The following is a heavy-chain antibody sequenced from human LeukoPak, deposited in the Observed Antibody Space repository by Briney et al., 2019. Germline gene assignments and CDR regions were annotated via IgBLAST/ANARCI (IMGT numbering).Heavy chain of an antibody. Sequence: SETLSLTCAVYGGTFSGYYWSWIRQPPGKGLEWIGEINHSGSTNYNPSLKSRVTISVDTSKNQFSLKLSSVTAADTAVYYCARGPYYSNGYYYYGMDVWGQGTTVTVSS. CDR1: GGTFSGYY. J-gene: IGHJ6*02. CDR2: INHSGST. CDR3: ARGPYYSNGYYYYGMDV. D-gene: IGHD4-11*01. V-gene: IGHV4-34*01.